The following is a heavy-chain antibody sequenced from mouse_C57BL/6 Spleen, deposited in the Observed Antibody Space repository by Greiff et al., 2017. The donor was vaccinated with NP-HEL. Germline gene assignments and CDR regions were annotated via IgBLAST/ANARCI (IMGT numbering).Heavy chain of an antibody. Sequence: EVQLVESGGGLVQPGGSLSLSCAASGFTFTDYYMSWVRQPPGKALEWLGFIRNRANGYTKEYNASVKGRFTSSRDNSQSILYLQMNALRAEDSATYYCARDDAYDYDAEAWFAYWGQGTLVTVSA. V-gene: IGHV7-3*01. J-gene: IGHJ3*01. CDR2: IRNRANGYTK. CDR3: ARDDAYDYDAEAWFAY. CDR1: GFTFTDYY. D-gene: IGHD2-4*01.